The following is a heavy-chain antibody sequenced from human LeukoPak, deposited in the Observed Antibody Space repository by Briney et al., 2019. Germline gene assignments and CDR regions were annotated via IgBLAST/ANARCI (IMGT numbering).Heavy chain of an antibody. CDR1: GITFSSYA. CDR3: AEGYGWEASYYYYYMDV. J-gene: IGHJ6*03. Sequence: GGSLRLSCAASGITFSSYAMSWVRQAPGKGLEWVSGISGSGRSTFYADSVKGRFTISRDNSKNTLYLQMKNLRTEDTAVYYCAEGYGWEASYYYYYMDVWGKGTTVTISS. CDR2: ISGSGRST. D-gene: IGHD1-26*01. V-gene: IGHV3-23*01.